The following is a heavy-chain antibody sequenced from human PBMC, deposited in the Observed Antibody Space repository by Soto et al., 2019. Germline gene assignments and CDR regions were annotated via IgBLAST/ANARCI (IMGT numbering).Heavy chain of an antibody. Sequence: SETLSLTCTVSGGSISSSSYYWGWIRQPPGKGLEWIGSIYYSGSTYYNPSLKSRATISVDTSKNQFSLKLSSVTAADTAVYYCARPLGGSLNWFDPWGQGTLVTVSS. V-gene: IGHV4-39*01. CDR2: IYYSGST. CDR3: ARPLGGSLNWFDP. J-gene: IGHJ5*02. CDR1: GGSISSSSYY. D-gene: IGHD1-26*01.